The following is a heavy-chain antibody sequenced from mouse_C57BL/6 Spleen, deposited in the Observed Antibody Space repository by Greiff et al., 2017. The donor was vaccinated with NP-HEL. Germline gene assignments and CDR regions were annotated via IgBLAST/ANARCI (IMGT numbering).Heavy chain of an antibody. J-gene: IGHJ1*03. CDR3: ARRYYSNYKYFDV. Sequence: QVQLKQPGAELVRPGSSVKLSCKASGYTFTSYWMHWVKQRPIQGLEWIGNIDPSDSETHYNQKFKDKATLTVDKSSSTAYMQLSSLTSEDSAVYYCARRYYSNYKYFDVWGTGTTVTVSS. D-gene: IGHD2-5*01. V-gene: IGHV1-52*01. CDR2: IDPSDSET. CDR1: GYTFTSYW.